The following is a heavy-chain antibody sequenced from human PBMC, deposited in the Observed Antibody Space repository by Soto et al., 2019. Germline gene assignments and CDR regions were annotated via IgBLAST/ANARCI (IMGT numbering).Heavy chain of an antibody. CDR1: GFTFSSYS. CDR3: ARESRFLEWLSLNWFDP. CDR2: ISSSSSTI. D-gene: IGHD3-3*01. J-gene: IGHJ5*02. V-gene: IGHV3-48*02. Sequence: GGSLRLSCAACGFTFSSYSMNWVRQAPGKGLEWVSYISSSSSTIYYADSVKGRFTISRDNAKNSLYLQMNSLRDEDTAVYYCARESRFLEWLSLNWFDPWGQGTLVTVSS.